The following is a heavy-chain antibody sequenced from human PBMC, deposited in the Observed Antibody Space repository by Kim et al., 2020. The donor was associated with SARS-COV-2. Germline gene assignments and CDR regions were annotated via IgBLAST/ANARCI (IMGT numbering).Heavy chain of an antibody. Sequence: GGSLRLSCAASGFTFSSYGMHWVRQAPGKGLEWVAVISYDGSNKYYADSVKGRFTISRDNSKNTLYLQMNSLRAEDTAVYYCAKEGGSYPRAWVYGMDVWGQGTTVTVSS. D-gene: IGHD1-26*01. J-gene: IGHJ6*02. CDR1: GFTFSSYG. CDR3: AKEGGSYPRAWVYGMDV. CDR2: ISYDGSNK. V-gene: IGHV3-30*18.